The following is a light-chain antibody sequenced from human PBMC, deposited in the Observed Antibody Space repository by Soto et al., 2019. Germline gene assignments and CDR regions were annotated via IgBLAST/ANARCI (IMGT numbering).Light chain of an antibody. V-gene: IGKV3-11*01. CDR2: DAS. CDR1: QSISSY. Sequence: EVVLTQSPDTLSLPPGERATLSCRASQSISSYLAWYQQKPGQAPRLLIYDASSRATGIPARFSGSGSGTDFTLTISSLEPEDFATYYCQQANSFPLTFGGGTKVEIK. CDR3: QQANSFPLT. J-gene: IGKJ4*01.